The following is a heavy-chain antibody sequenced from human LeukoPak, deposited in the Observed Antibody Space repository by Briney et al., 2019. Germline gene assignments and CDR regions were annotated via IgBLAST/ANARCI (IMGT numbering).Heavy chain of an antibody. D-gene: IGHD2-21*02. CDR2: ISSVSSFI. CDR3: ARDQGDFTLTAVQ. CDR1: GFTGGLRLSSSS. Sequence: PGGSLRLSCTASGFTGGLRLSSSSMSWVRLAPGKGLEWVSSISSVSSFIFYADSVKGRFTISRDNAKNSVFLHMNSLRAEDTALYYCARDQGDFTLTAVQWGQGTLVTVSS. V-gene: IGHV3-21*06. J-gene: IGHJ1*01.